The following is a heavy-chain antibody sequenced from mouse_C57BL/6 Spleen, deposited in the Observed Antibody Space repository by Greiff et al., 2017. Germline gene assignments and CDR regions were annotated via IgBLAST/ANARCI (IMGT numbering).Heavy chain of an antibody. CDR2: INPSNGGT. Sequence: QVQLQQPGTELVKPGASVKLSCKASGYTFTGYWMHWVKQRPGQGLEWIGNINPSNGGTNYNEKFKSKDTLTVDKSSSTAYMQLSSLTSEDSAVYECARSRSNLAMDYWGQGTSVTGSA. CDR1: GYTFTGYW. V-gene: IGHV1-53*01. J-gene: IGHJ4*01. CDR3: ARSRSNLAMDY. D-gene: IGHD2-5*01.